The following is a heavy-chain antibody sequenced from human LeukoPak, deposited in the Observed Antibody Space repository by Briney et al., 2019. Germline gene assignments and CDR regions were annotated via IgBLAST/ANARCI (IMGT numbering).Heavy chain of an antibody. V-gene: IGHV3-64*01. CDR2: ISSNGGST. J-gene: IGHJ4*02. Sequence: GGSLRLSCAASGFTFSSYAMHWVRQAPGKGLEYVSAISSNGGSTYYANSVKGRFTISRDNSKNTLYLQMGSLRAEDTAVYYCANHLGSGWSFHYWGQGTLVTVSS. D-gene: IGHD6-19*01. CDR3: ANHLGSGWSFHY. CDR1: GFTFSSYA.